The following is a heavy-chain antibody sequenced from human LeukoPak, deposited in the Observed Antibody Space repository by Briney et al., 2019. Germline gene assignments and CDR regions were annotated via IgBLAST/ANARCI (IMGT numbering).Heavy chain of an antibody. Sequence: GGSLRLSCAVSGFTFRTYAMSWVRQAPGKGLEWVSGISGSGDTTYCVDSVKGRFTISRDNSKNTLYLQMSSLRGEDTAVYYCARLGLEVGGPNWFDPWGQGTLVTVSS. D-gene: IGHD1-1*01. CDR3: ARLGLEVGGPNWFDP. J-gene: IGHJ5*02. V-gene: IGHV3-23*01. CDR1: GFTFRTYA. CDR2: ISGSGDTT.